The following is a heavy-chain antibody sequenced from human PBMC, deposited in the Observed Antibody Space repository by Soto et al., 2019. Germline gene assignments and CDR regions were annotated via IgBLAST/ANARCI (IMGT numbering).Heavy chain of an antibody. CDR2: IYWDDDK. D-gene: IGHD4-17*01. J-gene: IGHJ4*02. V-gene: IGHV2-5*02. CDR3: ARHSTAAGLDY. Sequence: GLDLEWLAVIYWDDDKRYSPSLKSRLTITKDTSKNQVVLTMTDMDPVDTATYYCARHSTAAGLDYWGQGTLVTVSS.